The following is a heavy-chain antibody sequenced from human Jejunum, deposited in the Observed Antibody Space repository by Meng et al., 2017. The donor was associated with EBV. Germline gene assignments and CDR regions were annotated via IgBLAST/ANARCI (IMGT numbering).Heavy chain of an antibody. D-gene: IGHD2-8*02. V-gene: IGHV7-4-1*02. CDR1: GYTFTSSG. CDR2: INTNTGYP. CDR3: ARVRPGGGWFDP. J-gene: IGHJ5*02. Sequence: VKLVQSGSELKKPGASVKVSCKASGYTFTSSGINWVRQAPGQGLEWMGWINTNTGYPTYAQDFTGRFVFSLDTSVSTAYLQITSLSTEDNAVYYCARVRPGGGWFDPWGQGTLVTVSS.